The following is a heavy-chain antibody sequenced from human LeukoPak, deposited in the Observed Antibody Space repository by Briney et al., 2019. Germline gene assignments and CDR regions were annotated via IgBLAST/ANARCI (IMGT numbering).Heavy chain of an antibody. CDR1: GYIFTGYC. Sequence: ASVKVSCKASGYIFTGYCKHWVRQAPGQGLEWMGWISAYKGNTYYAQKLQGRVTMTTDTSTSTAYMELRSLRSDDTAIYYCARDLYYYGSGSYYDVFDVWGQGTMVTVPS. CDR3: ARDLYYYGSGSYYDVFDV. V-gene: IGHV1-18*01. D-gene: IGHD3-10*01. J-gene: IGHJ3*01. CDR2: ISAYKGNT.